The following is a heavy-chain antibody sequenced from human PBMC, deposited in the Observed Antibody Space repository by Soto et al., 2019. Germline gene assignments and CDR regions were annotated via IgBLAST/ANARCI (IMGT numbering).Heavy chain of an antibody. CDR3: ARGNGCNLY. CDR2: VHYSGST. CDR1: GASITTYY. J-gene: IGHJ4*02. D-gene: IGHD6-19*01. Sequence: SETLSLTCTVSGASITTYYWSWIRQSPGKGLEWIGYVHYSGSTNYNPSLKSRVIMSADTSKNQFSLKLISVTAADTAVYYCARGNGCNLYWGRGTLVTVSS. V-gene: IGHV4-59*01.